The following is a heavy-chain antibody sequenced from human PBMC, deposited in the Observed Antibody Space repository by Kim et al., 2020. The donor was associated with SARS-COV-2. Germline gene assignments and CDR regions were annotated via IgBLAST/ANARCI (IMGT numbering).Heavy chain of an antibody. J-gene: IGHJ6*03. Sequence: SVKVSCKASGGTFSSYAISWVRQAPGKGLEWMGGIIPIFGTANYAQKLQGRVTLTADESTSTAYMELSSLRSEDTAVYYCARSIAAAFGSERRYYYYMDVWGKGTTVTVSS. CDR3: ARSIAAAFGSERRYYYYMDV. D-gene: IGHD6-13*01. CDR2: IIPIFGTA. CDR1: GGTFSSYA. V-gene: IGHV1-69*13.